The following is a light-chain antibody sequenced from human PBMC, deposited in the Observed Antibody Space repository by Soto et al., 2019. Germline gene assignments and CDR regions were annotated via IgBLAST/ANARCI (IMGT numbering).Light chain of an antibody. Sequence: DIVLTQSPGTLSLSPGERATLSCRASQSISSSYLAWFQQKPGQSPRLLIYGASSRATGIPDRFSGSGSGTDFTLAISRLEPEDFALYYCQQYGSSPFTFGGGTK. J-gene: IGKJ4*01. CDR2: GAS. CDR3: QQYGSSPFT. V-gene: IGKV3-20*01. CDR1: QSISSSY.